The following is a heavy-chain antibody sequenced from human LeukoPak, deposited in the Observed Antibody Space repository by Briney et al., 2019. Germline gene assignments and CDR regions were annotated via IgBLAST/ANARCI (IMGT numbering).Heavy chain of an antibody. CDR2: ISSSGSTI. CDR1: GFTFSDYY. D-gene: IGHD3-3*01. J-gene: IGHJ4*02. V-gene: IGHV3-11*04. Sequence: GGSLRLSCAASGFTFSDYYMSWIRQAPGNGLEWVSYISSSGSTIYYADSVKGRFTISRDNAKNSLYLQMNSLRAEDTAVYYCARDYDVNYDFWSGSASAGYWGQGTLVTVSS. CDR3: ARDYDVNYDFWSGSASAGY.